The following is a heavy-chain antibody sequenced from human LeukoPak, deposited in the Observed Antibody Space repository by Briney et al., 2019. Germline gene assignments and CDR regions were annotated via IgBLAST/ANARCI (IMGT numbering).Heavy chain of an antibody. D-gene: IGHD2-15*01. CDR3: ARRGYCSGGSCYYFDY. V-gene: IGHV1-69*06. J-gene: IGHJ4*02. Sequence: SVKVSCEASGGTFSSYAISWVRQAPGQGLEWMGGIIPIFGTANYAQKFQGRVTITADKSTSTAYMELSSLRSEDTAVYYCARRGYCSGGSCYYFDYWGQGTLVTVSS. CDR1: GGTFSSYA. CDR2: IIPIFGTA.